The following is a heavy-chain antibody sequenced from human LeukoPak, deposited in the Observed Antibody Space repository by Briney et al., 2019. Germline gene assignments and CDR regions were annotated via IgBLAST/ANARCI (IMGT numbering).Heavy chain of an antibody. CDR2: INPNSGGT. D-gene: IGHD6-19*01. J-gene: IGHJ1*01. V-gene: IGHV1-2*02. Sequence: ASVKVSCKTSGYSFTGYYIHWVRQAPGQGLEWMGWINPNSGGTNYAQNFQGRVTMTRGTSISTAYMELSRLRSDDTAVYFCARGISEAVPGRYFQHWGQGTLVTVSS. CDR1: GYSFTGYY. CDR3: ARGISEAVPGRYFQH.